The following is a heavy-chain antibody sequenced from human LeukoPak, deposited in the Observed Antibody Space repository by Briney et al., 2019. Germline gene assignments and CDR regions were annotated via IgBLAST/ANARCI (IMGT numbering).Heavy chain of an antibody. CDR2: IYTSGST. CDR3: ARHPNYGFISYYYMDV. D-gene: IGHD4-17*01. J-gene: IGHJ6*03. V-gene: IGHV4-4*07. Sequence: KPSETLSLTCTVSGGSISSYYWSWIRQPAGKGLEWIGRIYTSGSTNYNPSLKSRVTMSVDTSKNQFSLKLSTVTAADTAVYYCARHPNYGFISYYYMDVWGKGTTVTVSS. CDR1: GGSISSYY.